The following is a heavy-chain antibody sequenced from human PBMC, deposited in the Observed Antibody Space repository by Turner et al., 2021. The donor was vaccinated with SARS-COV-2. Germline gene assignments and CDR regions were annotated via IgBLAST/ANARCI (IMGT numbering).Heavy chain of an antibody. CDR3: TRDVTFCSSASCPFDY. CDR1: GYTFTNYY. D-gene: IGHD2-2*01. J-gene: IGHJ4*02. V-gene: IGHV1-46*03. Sequence: QVQLEQSGAEVEKPGASVKVSCKASGYTFTNYYIHWVRQAPGQGLEWMGKINPSGGSTSYAQKFQGGVTMTRDTSTSTFYMELSSLRSEDTAVYYCTRDVTFCSSASCPFDYWGQGTLVTVSS. CDR2: INPSGGST.